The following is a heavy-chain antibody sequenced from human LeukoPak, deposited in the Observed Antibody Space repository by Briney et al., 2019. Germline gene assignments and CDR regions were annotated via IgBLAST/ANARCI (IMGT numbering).Heavy chain of an antibody. CDR3: ARDTSSWSYAFDI. Sequence: QPGGSLRLSCTASGYTFSSYAMSWVRQAPGKGLEWVSGISGSGGSTNYADSVKGRFTISRDNAKNSLYLQMNSLRAEDTAVYYCARDTSSWSYAFDIWGQGTMVTVSS. CDR1: GYTFSSYA. J-gene: IGHJ3*02. CDR2: ISGSGGST. D-gene: IGHD6-13*01. V-gene: IGHV3-23*01.